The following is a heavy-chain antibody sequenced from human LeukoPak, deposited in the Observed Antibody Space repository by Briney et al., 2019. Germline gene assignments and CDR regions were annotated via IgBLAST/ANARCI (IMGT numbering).Heavy chain of an antibody. J-gene: IGHJ4*02. V-gene: IGHV1-8*01. D-gene: IGHD7-27*01. Sequence: ASVKVSCKASGYTFTTHDINWVRQATGQGLEWLGWMSPNSGDTGYAQKFQGRVTMTSDSSISTAYMELSSLRSEDTAIYYCVRTPPNWGFDYWGQGTLDTVSS. CDR3: VRTPPNWGFDY. CDR1: GYTFTTHD. CDR2: MSPNSGDT.